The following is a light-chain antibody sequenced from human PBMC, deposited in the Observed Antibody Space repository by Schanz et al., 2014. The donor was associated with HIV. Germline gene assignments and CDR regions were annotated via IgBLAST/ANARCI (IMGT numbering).Light chain of an antibody. V-gene: IGLV1-44*01. CDR1: SSNFRRNA. CDR3: ATWDDSLDGWV. J-gene: IGLJ3*02. Sequence: QSVLTQPPSASGTPGQRVTISCSGSSSNFRRNAVNWYPQLPGTAPRLVIYNTFHRPSGVPDRFSGSQSGTSASLAISGLQSEDESDFFCATWDDSLDGWVFGGGTKVTVL. CDR2: NTF.